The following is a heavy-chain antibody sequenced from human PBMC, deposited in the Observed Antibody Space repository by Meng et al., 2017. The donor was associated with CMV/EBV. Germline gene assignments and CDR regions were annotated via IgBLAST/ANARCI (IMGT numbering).Heavy chain of an antibody. D-gene: IGHD2-15*01. V-gene: IGHV1-2*02. CDR2: INPNSGGT. CDR1: GYPFTGYY. J-gene: IGHJ4*02. CDR3: ARLGSTDDY. Sequence: QVPLVQSGSDVKNPGASVKVSCKASGYPFTGYYMHWVRQAPGQGLEWMGWINPNSGGTTYAQKFQGRVTMTRDTSISTAYMELSRLRSDDTAVYYCARLGSTDDYWGQGTLVTVSS.